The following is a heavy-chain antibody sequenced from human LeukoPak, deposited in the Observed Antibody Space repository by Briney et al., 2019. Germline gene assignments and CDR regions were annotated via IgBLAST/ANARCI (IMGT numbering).Heavy chain of an antibody. J-gene: IGHJ4*02. D-gene: IGHD3-16*02. Sequence: VASVKVSCXASGYTFTSYGISWVRLAPGQGLEWMGWISAYNGNTNYAQKLQGRVTMTTDTSTSTAYMELRSLRSDDTAVYYCARDEDWPDYRYYFDYWGQGTLVTVSS. V-gene: IGHV1-18*01. CDR3: ARDEDWPDYRYYFDY. CDR2: ISAYNGNT. CDR1: GYTFTSYG.